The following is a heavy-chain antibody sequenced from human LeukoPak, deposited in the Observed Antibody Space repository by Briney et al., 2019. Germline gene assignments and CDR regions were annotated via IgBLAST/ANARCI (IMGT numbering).Heavy chain of an antibody. D-gene: IGHD6-6*01. V-gene: IGHV1-2*02. CDR1: GYTFTGYY. CDR2: INPNSGGT. J-gene: IGHJ2*01. CDR3: AREKYSAARHRYFDL. Sequence: GASVKVSCKASGYTFTGYYMHWVRQALGQGLEWMGWINPNSGGTNYAQKFQGRVTMTRDTSISTAYMELSRLRSDDTAVYYCAREKYSAARHRYFDLWGRGTLVTVSS.